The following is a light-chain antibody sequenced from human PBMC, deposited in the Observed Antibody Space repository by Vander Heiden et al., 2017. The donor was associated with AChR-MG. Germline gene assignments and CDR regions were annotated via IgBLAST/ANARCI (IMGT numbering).Light chain of an antibody. J-gene: IGLJ3*02. CDR2: GKN. CDR1: SLSRYS. Sequence: SSELTQDPAVSVPLGQTVRITWQADSLSRYSASWYQQKPGQAPVLFIYGKNNRPSGIPDRFSGSSSGNTASLTITGAQAEDEADYYCNSRDSSGNHWVFGGGTKLTVL. CDR3: NSRDSSGNHWV. V-gene: IGLV3-19*01.